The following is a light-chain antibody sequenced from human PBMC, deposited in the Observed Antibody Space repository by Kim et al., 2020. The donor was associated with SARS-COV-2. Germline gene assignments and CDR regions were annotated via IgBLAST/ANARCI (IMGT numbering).Light chain of an antibody. CDR1: QSVSSSY. CDR3: QQYGSSPIT. Sequence: EIVLTQSPGTLSLSPGEGATLSCRGSQSVSSSYLAWHQQKPGQAPRLLVYGASSRATGIPDRFSGSGSGTDFTLTISRLEPEDFALYYCQQYGSSPITFGQGTRLEIK. V-gene: IGKV3-20*01. CDR2: GAS. J-gene: IGKJ5*01.